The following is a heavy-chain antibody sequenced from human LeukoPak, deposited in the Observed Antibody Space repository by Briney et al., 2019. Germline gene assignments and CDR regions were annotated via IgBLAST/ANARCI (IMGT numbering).Heavy chain of an antibody. CDR3: ATGTLATTGYSSGPRD. V-gene: IGHV1-18*01. CDR1: GYTFTSYG. CDR2: ISAYSGNT. Sequence: EASVKVSCKASGYTFTSYGISWVRQAPGQGLEWMGWISAYSGNTNYAQKLQGRVTMTTDTSTSTAYMELRTLRSDDTAVYYCATGTLATTGYSSGPRDWGQGTLVTVSS. D-gene: IGHD6-19*01. J-gene: IGHJ4*02.